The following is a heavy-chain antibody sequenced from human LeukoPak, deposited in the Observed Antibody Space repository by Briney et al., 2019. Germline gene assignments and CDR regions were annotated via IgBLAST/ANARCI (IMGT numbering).Heavy chain of an antibody. CDR3: ASSRCCSSTSCPGWFDP. CDR2: INHSGST. Sequence: SETLSLTCAVYGGSFSGYYWSWIRQPPGKGLEWIGEINHSGSTNYNPSLKSRVTISVDTSKNQFSLKLSSVTAADTAVYYCASSRCCSSTSCPGWFDPWGQGTLVTVSS. D-gene: IGHD2-2*01. J-gene: IGHJ5*02. V-gene: IGHV4-34*01. CDR1: GGSFSGYY.